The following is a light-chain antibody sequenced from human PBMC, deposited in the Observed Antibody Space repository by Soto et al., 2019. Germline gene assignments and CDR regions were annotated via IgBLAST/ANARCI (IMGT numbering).Light chain of an antibody. Sequence: QPVLTQSPSASASLGASVKLTCTLSRGHSNYAIAWHQQQSEKGPRYLMKLNSDGSHSQGDGIPDRFSGSSSGAERYLTISRLQSEDEADYCCQTWGSGIVVFGGGTKLTVL. CDR2: LNSDGSH. CDR3: QTWGSGIVV. V-gene: IGLV4-69*01. J-gene: IGLJ2*01. CDR1: RGHSNYA.